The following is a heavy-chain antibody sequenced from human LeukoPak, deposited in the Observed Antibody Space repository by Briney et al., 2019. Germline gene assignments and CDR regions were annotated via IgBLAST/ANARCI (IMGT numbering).Heavy chain of an antibody. Sequence: SKTLSLTCTVSGGSISSGSYYWNWIRQPPGKGLEWIGFIYYSGNTNYNPSLKSRVTISVDTSKNQFSLKLSSMTAADTAVYYCARGALLWFGDRMEYYFDYWGQGTLLTVSS. D-gene: IGHD3-10*01. CDR1: GGSISSGSYY. J-gene: IGHJ4*02. CDR3: ARGALLWFGDRMEYYFDY. CDR2: IYYSGNT. V-gene: IGHV4-61*01.